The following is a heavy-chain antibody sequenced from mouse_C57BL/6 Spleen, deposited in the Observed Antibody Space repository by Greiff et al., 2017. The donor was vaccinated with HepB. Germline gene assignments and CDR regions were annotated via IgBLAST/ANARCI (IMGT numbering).Heavy chain of an antibody. CDR3: ARFGYYGSSYIYFDV. J-gene: IGHJ1*03. CDR2: IDPSDSYT. D-gene: IGHD1-1*01. CDR1: GYTFTSYW. Sequence: QVQLQQPGAELVKPGASVKLSCKASGYTFTSYWMQWVKQRPGQGLEWIGEIDPSDSYTNYNQKFKGKATLTVDTSSSTAYMQLSSLTSEDSAVYYCARFGYYGSSYIYFDVWGTGTTVTVSS. V-gene: IGHV1-50*01.